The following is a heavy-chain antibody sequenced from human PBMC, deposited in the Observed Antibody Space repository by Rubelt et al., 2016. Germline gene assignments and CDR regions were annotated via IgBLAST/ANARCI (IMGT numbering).Heavy chain of an antibody. Sequence: VESGGGLVQPGGSLRLSFAASGFTFSSYWMHWVRQAPGKGLVWVSRINGEGASTTYADSVKGRFTISRDNAKNALYLQLSSLTVEDTAVYYCARDEDYWGQGALVTVSS. CDR1: GFTFSSYW. CDR2: INGEGAST. J-gene: IGHJ4*02. V-gene: IGHV3-74*01. CDR3: ARDEDY.